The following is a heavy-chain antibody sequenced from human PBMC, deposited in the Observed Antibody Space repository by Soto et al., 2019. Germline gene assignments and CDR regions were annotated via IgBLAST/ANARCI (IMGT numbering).Heavy chain of an antibody. Sequence: GESLKITCKGSGYSFTSYWISWVRQMPGKGLEWMGRIDPSDSYTNYSPSFQGHVTISADKSISTAYLQWSSLKASDTAMYYCARLEQQLVRHYDYWGQGTLVTVSS. D-gene: IGHD6-13*01. CDR2: IDPSDSYT. J-gene: IGHJ4*02. CDR1: GYSFTSYW. CDR3: ARLEQQLVRHYDY. V-gene: IGHV5-10-1*01.